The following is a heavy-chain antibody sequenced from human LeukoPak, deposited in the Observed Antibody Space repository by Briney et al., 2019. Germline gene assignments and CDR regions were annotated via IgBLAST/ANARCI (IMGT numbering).Heavy chain of an antibody. CDR3: ARGTYFDLWSGYSNWLDP. Sequence: PGGSLRLSCAASGFIFNNYAMHWVRQAPGKGLEWVAILWFDGSNKYYADSVKGRFTISGDNSMNTLYLQMNSLRAEDTAVYFCARGTYFDLWSGYSNWLDPWGQGTLVTVSS. J-gene: IGHJ5*02. V-gene: IGHV3-33*01. D-gene: IGHD3-3*01. CDR2: LWFDGSNK. CDR1: GFIFNNYA.